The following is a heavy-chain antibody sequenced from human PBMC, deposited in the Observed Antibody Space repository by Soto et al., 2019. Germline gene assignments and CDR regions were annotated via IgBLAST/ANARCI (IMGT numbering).Heavy chain of an antibody. CDR2: IRTKPEGETT. Sequence: EVQLLESGGGLVKPGGSLRLSCAASGFSFSSAWMNWVRQAPGKGLEWVGRIRTKPEGETTDYPAPVKGRFTISRADSKPTLYLQMTSLKIEDTAVYYCTKGSNEGYWGQGTLVTVSS. V-gene: IGHV3-15*07. CDR1: GFSFSSAW. CDR3: TKGSNEGY. D-gene: IGHD1-1*01. J-gene: IGHJ1*01.